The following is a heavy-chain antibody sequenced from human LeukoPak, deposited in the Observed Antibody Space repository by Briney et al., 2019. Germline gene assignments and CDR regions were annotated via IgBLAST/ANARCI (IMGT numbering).Heavy chain of an antibody. CDR1: GFTFSSYW. V-gene: IGHV3-7*01. J-gene: IGHJ6*03. Sequence: PGGSLRLSCAASGFTFSSYWMSWVRQAPGKGLEWVANIKQDGSEKYYVDSVKGRFTISRDNAKNSLYLQMNSLRAEDTAVYYCARGGGYGVYYYYYMDVWGKGTTVTISS. D-gene: IGHD5-12*01. CDR3: ARGGGYGVYYYYYMDV. CDR2: IKQDGSEK.